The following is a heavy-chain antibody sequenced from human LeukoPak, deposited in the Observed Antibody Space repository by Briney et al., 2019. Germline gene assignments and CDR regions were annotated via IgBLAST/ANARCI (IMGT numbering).Heavy chain of an antibody. V-gene: IGHV3-7*03. CDR3: ARDKVVGATNFDY. CDR2: IKQDGSEK. Sequence: GGSLRLSCAASGFTFSSYWMSWVRQAPGKGLEWVANIKQDGSEKYYVDSVKGRFTISRDNAKNSLYLEMNSLRGEDTAVYYCARDKVVGATNFDYWGQGTLVTVSS. D-gene: IGHD2-15*01. CDR1: GFTFSSYW. J-gene: IGHJ4*02.